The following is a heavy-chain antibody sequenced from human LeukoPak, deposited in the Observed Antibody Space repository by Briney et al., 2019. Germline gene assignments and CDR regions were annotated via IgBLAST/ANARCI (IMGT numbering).Heavy chain of an antibody. CDR2: IYTSGST. CDR3: ARDYDSSGYYLSDAFDI. D-gene: IGHD3-22*01. J-gene: IGHJ3*02. V-gene: IGHV4-4*07. CDR1: GGSISNYY. Sequence: PSETLSLTCTVSGGSISNYYWSWIRQPAGKGLEWIGRIYTSGSTNYNPSLKSRVTMSVDTSENQFSLKLSSVTAADTAVYYCARDYDSSGYYLSDAFDIWGQGTMVTVSS.